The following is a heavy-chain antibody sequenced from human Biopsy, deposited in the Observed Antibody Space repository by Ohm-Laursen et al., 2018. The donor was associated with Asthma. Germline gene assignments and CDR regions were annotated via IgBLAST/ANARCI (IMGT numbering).Heavy chain of an antibody. Sequence: SDILSLTCAVYGGSFSGYYWSWIRQPPGKGLEWIGEINHSGSTNYNPSLKSRVTISVDTSKNQFSLKLSSVTAADTAVYYCARAGQCSSTSCYNPGWFDPWGQGTLVTVSS. CDR3: ARAGQCSSTSCYNPGWFDP. V-gene: IGHV4-34*01. CDR1: GGSFSGYY. J-gene: IGHJ5*02. D-gene: IGHD2-2*01. CDR2: INHSGST.